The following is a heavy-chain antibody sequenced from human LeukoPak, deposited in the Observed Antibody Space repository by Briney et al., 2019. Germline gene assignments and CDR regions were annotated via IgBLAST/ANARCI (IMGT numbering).Heavy chain of an antibody. CDR3: ARDSREPNLIVLMVYAREYYFDY. J-gene: IGHJ4*02. Sequence: SVKVSCKASGGTFSTDGISWVRQSPGQGLESVGRIIPAVGAAKYEQKFQGRLTITADKSTGTAYMELSSLRSDDTAVYYCARDSREPNLIVLMVYAREYYFDYWGQGTLVTVSS. V-gene: IGHV1-69*04. D-gene: IGHD2-8*01. CDR2: IIPAVGAA. CDR1: GGTFSTDG.